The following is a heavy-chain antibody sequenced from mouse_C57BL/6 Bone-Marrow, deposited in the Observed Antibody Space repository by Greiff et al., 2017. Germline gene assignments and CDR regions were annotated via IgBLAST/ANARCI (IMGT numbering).Heavy chain of an antibody. V-gene: IGHV5-9*01. CDR3: ARRYGDFDY. CDR1: GFTFSSYT. Sequence: EVKLMESGGGLVKPGGSLKLSCAASGFTFSSYTMSWVRQTPEKRLEWVATISGGGGNTYYPDSVKGRFTISRDNAKNTLYLPMSSLRSEDTALYYCARRYGDFDYWGQGTTLTVSS. D-gene: IGHD1-1*01. J-gene: IGHJ2*01. CDR2: ISGGGGNT.